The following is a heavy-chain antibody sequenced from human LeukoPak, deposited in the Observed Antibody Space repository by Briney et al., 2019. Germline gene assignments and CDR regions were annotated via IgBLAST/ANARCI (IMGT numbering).Heavy chain of an antibody. D-gene: IGHD6-6*01. Sequence: GGSLRLSCAASGFTFDDYAMHWVRQAPGKGLEWVAGISWNSGSIGYAGSVKGRFTIPRDNAKNSLYLQMNSLRAEDTAVNYCSFGGSPLEYSRSGPGDYWGQGTLVTVSS. CDR3: SFGGSPLEYSRSGPGDY. J-gene: IGHJ4*02. CDR2: ISWNSGSI. V-gene: IGHV3-9*01. CDR1: GFTFDDYA.